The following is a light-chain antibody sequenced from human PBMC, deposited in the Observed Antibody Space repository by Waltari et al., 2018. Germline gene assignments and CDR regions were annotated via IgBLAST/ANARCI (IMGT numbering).Light chain of an antibody. Sequence: QSALTQPASVSGSPGQSITIPCTGTSRAVGGYNLFPWYQQHPGKAPNLMIYEGSKRPSGVSNRFSGSKSGNTASLTISGLQAEDEADYYCCSYAGSSTLVFGGGTKLTVL. CDR3: CSYAGSSTLV. V-gene: IGLV2-23*01. CDR1: SRAVGGYNL. J-gene: IGLJ3*02. CDR2: EGS.